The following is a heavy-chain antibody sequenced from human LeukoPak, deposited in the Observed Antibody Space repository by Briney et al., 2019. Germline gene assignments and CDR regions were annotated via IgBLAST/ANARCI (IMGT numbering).Heavy chain of an antibody. J-gene: IGHJ6*02. CDR3: AKDLQNAYGLDV. Sequence: GGSLRLSCAASGFTFSSSAMSWVRQAPGKGLEWASAISDSGSRKFYTDSVKGRFTISRDNSKNMLYLQLNSVRPEDTAVYYCAKDLQNAYGLDVWGQGTTVTVSS. CDR2: ISDSGSRK. CDR1: GFTFSSSA. V-gene: IGHV3-30*18.